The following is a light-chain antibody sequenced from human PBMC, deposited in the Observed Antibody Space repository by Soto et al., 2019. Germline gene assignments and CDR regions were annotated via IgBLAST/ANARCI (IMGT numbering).Light chain of an antibody. CDR2: DAS. V-gene: IGKV3-11*02. Sequence: EIVVTQSPATLSLSPGERATLYCRTSQSVGSYLAWYQKKPGKAPRLLIYDASNRATGIPARFSGSGSGRDFTLTISSLQSEDFAVYYCQQYNNWPPITFGQGTRLEIK. CDR1: QSVGSY. J-gene: IGKJ5*01. CDR3: QQYNNWPPIT.